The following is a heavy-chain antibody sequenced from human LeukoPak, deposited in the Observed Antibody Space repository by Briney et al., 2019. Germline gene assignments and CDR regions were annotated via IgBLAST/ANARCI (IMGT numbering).Heavy chain of an antibody. CDR3: ARDSPYGSGSYLFDY. D-gene: IGHD3-10*01. CDR2: ISSSSSYI. CDR1: GFTFSSYS. Sequence: GGSLRLSCAASGFTFSSYSMNWVRQAPGKGLEWVSSISSSSSYIYYADSVKGRFTISRDNAKYSLYLQMNSLRAEDTAVYYCARDSPYGSGSYLFDYWGQGTLVTVSS. J-gene: IGHJ4*02. V-gene: IGHV3-21*01.